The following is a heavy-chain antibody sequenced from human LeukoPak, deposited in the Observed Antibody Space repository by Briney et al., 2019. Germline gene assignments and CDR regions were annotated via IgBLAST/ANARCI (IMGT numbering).Heavy chain of an antibody. CDR2: IIPIFGTA. J-gene: IGHJ4*02. Sequence: ASVKVSCKASGGTFSSYAISWVRQAPGQGLEWMGGIIPIFGTANYAQKFQGRVTITADESTSTAYMELSSLRSEDTAVYYCARDVDYGGSYYFDYWGQGTLVTVSS. CDR3: ARDVDYGGSYYFDY. V-gene: IGHV1-69*13. CDR1: GGTFSSYA. D-gene: IGHD4-17*01.